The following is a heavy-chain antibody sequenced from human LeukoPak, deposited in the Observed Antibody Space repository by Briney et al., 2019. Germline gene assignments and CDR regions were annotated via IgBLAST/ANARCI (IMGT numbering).Heavy chain of an antibody. Sequence: WGSLRLSCAASGFTFINSAMSWVRQAPGKGLEWVSTLSGSGITTYYADSVKGRFTISRDNSKNTLYLQMNSLRAEDTAVYYCAKGIYSSGWSYFDYWGHGTLVTVSS. CDR3: AKGIYSSGWSYFDY. CDR1: GFTFINSA. V-gene: IGHV3-23*01. J-gene: IGHJ4*01. D-gene: IGHD6-19*01. CDR2: LSGSGITT.